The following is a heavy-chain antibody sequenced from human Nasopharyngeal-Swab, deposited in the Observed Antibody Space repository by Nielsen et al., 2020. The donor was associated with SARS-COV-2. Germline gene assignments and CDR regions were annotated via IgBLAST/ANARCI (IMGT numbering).Heavy chain of an antibody. Sequence: SETLSLTCTVSGGSISSSSYYWGWIRQPPGKGLEWIGSIYYSGSTYYNPSLKSRVTISVDTSKNQFSLKLSSVTAADTAVYYCARDPTYSGSYSNDAFDIWGQGTMVTVSS. V-gene: IGHV4-39*07. J-gene: IGHJ3*02. CDR1: GGSISSSSYY. CDR2: IYYSGST. D-gene: IGHD1-26*01. CDR3: ARDPTYSGSYSNDAFDI.